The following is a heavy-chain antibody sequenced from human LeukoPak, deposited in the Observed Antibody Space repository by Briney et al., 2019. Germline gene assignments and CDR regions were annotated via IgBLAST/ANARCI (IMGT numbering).Heavy chain of an antibody. D-gene: IGHD3-16*01. V-gene: IGHV4-59*01. CDR1: GGSISSYY. J-gene: IGHJ6*02. CDR2: IYYSGST. CDR3: AREISWGYYGMDV. Sequence: PSETLSLTCTVSGGSISSYYWSWIRQPPGEGLEWIGYIYYSGSTNYNPSLKSRVTISVDTSKNQFSLKLSSVTAADTAVYYCAREISWGYYGMDVWGQGTTVTVSS.